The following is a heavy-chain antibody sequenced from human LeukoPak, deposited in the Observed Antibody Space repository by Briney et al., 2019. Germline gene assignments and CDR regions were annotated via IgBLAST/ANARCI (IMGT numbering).Heavy chain of an antibody. CDR3: VRALSFWSQTDY. J-gene: IGHJ4*02. D-gene: IGHD3-3*01. CDR1: GGSFSGYY. V-gene: IGHV4-34*01. Sequence: SETLSLTCTVYGGSFSGYYWSWIRQSPGKGLEWIGEINHSGSTNYNPSLKSRVAISVDTSKNQFSLKLSSVTAADTAVYYCVRALSFWSQTDYWGQGALVTVSS. CDR2: INHSGST.